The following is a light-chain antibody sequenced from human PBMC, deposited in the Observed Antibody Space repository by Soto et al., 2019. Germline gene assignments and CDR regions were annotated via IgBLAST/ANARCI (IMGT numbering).Light chain of an antibody. CDR3: QQYYRYPVT. V-gene: IGKV1-5*01. CDR2: DVS. Sequence: DSPLTQYPSTLSASVGERVTITCRASQSPNNWMAWYQQKSGKAPKLLIYDVSTLASGVPSRFSGSVSGTGCALTISSLQPDDSATYYCQQYYRYPVTFGQGTKVEVK. J-gene: IGKJ2*01. CDR1: QSPNNW.